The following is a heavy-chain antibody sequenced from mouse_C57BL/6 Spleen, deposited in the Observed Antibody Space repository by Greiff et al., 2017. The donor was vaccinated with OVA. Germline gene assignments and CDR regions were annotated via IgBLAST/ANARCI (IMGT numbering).Heavy chain of an antibody. Sequence: EVNVVESGGGLVKPGGSLKLSCAASGFTFSSYTMSWVRQTPEKRLEWVATISGGGGNTYYPDSVKGRFTISRDNAKNTLYLQMSSLRSEDTALYYCARRGGSSSGYFDVWGTGTTVTVSS. D-gene: IGHD1-1*01. J-gene: IGHJ1*03. CDR2: ISGGGGNT. V-gene: IGHV5-9*01. CDR1: GFTFSSYT. CDR3: ARRGGSSSGYFDV.